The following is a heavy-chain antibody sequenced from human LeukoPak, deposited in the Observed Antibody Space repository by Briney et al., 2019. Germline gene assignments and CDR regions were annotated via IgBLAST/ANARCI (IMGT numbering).Heavy chain of an antibody. D-gene: IGHD6-19*01. Sequence: GGSPRLSCAASGFTFSSYAMSWVRQAPGKGLEWVSAISGSGGSTYYADSVKGRFTISRDNSKDTLYLQMNSLRAEDTAVYYCAKGYSSGWTAAASYWGQGTLVTVSS. CDR1: GFTFSSYA. V-gene: IGHV3-23*01. CDR3: AKGYSSGWTAAASY. CDR2: ISGSGGST. J-gene: IGHJ4*02.